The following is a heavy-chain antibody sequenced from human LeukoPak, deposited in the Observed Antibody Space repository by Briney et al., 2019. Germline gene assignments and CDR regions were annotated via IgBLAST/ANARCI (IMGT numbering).Heavy chain of an antibody. J-gene: IGHJ6*02. V-gene: IGHV6-1*01. CDR1: GDSVSSNSAA. Sequence: SQTLSLTCAISGDSVSSNSAAWNWTRQSPSRGLEWLGRTYYRSKWYNDYAVSVKSRITINPDTSKNQFSLQLNSVTPEDTAVYYCARGPEDYYYGMDVWGQGTTVTVSS. CDR3: ARGPEDYYYGMDV. CDR2: TYYRSKWYN.